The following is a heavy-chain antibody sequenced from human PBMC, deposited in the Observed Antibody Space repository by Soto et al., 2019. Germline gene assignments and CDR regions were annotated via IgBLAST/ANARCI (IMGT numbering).Heavy chain of an antibody. CDR1: GFTFSSYA. CDR3: AKDLGYSYGYWVGY. Sequence: GSLRCSCAASGFTFSSYAMIWVRQAPGKGLEWVSAITESGDSTYYADSVKGRFTISRDNSKNTLFLQMNSLSAEDTAIYYCAKDLGYSYGYWVGYWGQGTLVSVSS. J-gene: IGHJ4*02. V-gene: IGHV3-23*01. D-gene: IGHD5-18*01. CDR2: ITESGDST.